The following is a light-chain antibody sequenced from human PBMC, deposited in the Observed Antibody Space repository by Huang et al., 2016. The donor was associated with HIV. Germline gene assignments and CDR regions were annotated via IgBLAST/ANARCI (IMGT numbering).Light chain of an antibody. CDR1: QSVNSN. Sequence: EIVMTQSPATLFASPGERATLSCRASQSVNSNLAWYQQKAGQAPRLLMSGPTTRASDVPARFSGDASGTEFTLTVSSLQSEDFAIYYCQQYNNWPYTFGQGTNLEIK. V-gene: IGKV3-15*01. CDR3: QQYNNWPYT. J-gene: IGKJ2*01. CDR2: GPT.